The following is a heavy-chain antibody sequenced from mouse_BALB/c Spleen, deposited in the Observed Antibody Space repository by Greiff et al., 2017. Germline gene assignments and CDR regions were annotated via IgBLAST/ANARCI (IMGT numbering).Heavy chain of an antibody. Sequence: EVMLVESGGGLVQPGGSRKLSCAASGFTFSSFGMHWVRQAPEKGLEWVAYISSGSSTIYYADTVKGRFTISRDNPKNTLFLQMTSLRSEDTAMYYCARGLGGLRAWFAYWGQGTLVTVSA. CDR2: ISSGSSTI. V-gene: IGHV5-17*02. CDR3: ARGLGGLRAWFAY. D-gene: IGHD2-4*01. CDR1: GFTFSSFG. J-gene: IGHJ3*01.